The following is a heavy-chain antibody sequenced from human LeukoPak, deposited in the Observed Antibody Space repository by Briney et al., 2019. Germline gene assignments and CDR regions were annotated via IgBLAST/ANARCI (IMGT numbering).Heavy chain of an antibody. Sequence: GGSLRLSCAASGFTFSSYNMNWVRQAPGKGLEWVSANSGSGDSTYYADSVKGRFTISRDNSRNTLYLQMNDLRAEDTAVYYCAKPCRSGLSPFDAFDIWGQGTMVTVSS. CDR2: NSGSGDST. J-gene: IGHJ3*02. V-gene: IGHV3-23*01. CDR1: GFTFSSYN. D-gene: IGHD6-19*01. CDR3: AKPCRSGLSPFDAFDI.